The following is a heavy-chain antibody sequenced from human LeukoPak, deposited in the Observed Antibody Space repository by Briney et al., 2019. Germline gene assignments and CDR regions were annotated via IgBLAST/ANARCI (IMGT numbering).Heavy chain of an antibody. Sequence: SETLSLTCTVSGYSISSGYYWGWIRQPPGKGLEWIGSIYHSGSTYYNPSLKSRVTISVDTSKNQFSLKLSSVTAADTAVYYCARRYSGYDHHYYYYMDVWGKGTTVTVSS. V-gene: IGHV4-38-2*02. CDR1: GYSISSGYY. CDR2: IYHSGST. J-gene: IGHJ6*03. D-gene: IGHD5-12*01. CDR3: ARRYSGYDHHYYYYMDV.